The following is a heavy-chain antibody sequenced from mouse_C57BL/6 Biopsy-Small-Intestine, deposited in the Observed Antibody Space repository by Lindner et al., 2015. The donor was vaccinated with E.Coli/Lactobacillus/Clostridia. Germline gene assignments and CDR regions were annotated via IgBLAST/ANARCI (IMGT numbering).Heavy chain of an antibody. CDR3: ARGDYGSSYGAMDY. CDR1: GYSFSSYW. V-gene: IGHV1-80*01. Sequence: VQLQESGAELVKPGAPVKISCKVSGYSFSSYWMSWVKQGPGKGLEWIGQIYPGDGDSKYNGKFKGKATLTADKFSSTAYMHLSSLTSEDSAVYFCARGDYGSSYGAMDYWGQGTSVTVSS. CDR2: IYPGDGDS. D-gene: IGHD1-1*01. J-gene: IGHJ4*01.